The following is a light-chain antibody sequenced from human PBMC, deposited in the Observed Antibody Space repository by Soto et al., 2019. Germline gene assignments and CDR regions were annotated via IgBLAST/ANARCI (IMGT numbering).Light chain of an antibody. V-gene: IGKV1-5*01. CDR3: LQNYNYPWT. J-gene: IGKJ1*01. Sequence: DIQMTQSPATLSASVGDRVTITCRASQSINSWLAWYQQKPGKAPKRLIYAASSLQSGVPSRFSGSGSGTQFTLTISSLQPEDVATYYCLQNYNYPWTFGQGTKVDIK. CDR1: QSINSW. CDR2: AAS.